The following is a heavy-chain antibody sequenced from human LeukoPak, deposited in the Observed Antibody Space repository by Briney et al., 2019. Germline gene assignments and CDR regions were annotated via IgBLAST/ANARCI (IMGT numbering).Heavy chain of an antibody. CDR3: ARAWVGYSTLGKEYYFDY. Sequence: ASVKVSCKASGYTFTSYDINWVRQATGQGLEWMGWMNPNSGGTNFAQKFQGRVTMTRDTPISTAYMELSRLRSDDTAVYYCARAWVGYSTLGKEYYFDYWGQGTLVTVSS. V-gene: IGHV1-2*02. D-gene: IGHD6-13*01. J-gene: IGHJ4*02. CDR1: GYTFTSYD. CDR2: MNPNSGGT.